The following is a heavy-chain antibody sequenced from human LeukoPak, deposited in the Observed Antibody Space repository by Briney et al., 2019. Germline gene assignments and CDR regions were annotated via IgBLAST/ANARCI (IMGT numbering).Heavy chain of an antibody. J-gene: IGHJ4*02. V-gene: IGHV3-53*01. Sequence: GGSLRLSCTVSGFTVSSNSMSWVRQAPGKGLEWVSFIFSSTHYSDSVKGRFTISRDNSKNTLYLQMNSLRAEDTAVYYCARDKGTSYLSSFDYWGQGTLVTVSS. CDR2: IFSST. CDR3: ARDKGTSYLSSFDY. CDR1: GFTVSSNS. D-gene: IGHD6-6*01.